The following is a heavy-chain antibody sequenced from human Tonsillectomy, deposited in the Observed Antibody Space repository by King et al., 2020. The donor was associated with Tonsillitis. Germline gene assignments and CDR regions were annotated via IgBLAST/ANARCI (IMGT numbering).Heavy chain of an antibody. CDR2: MYSGGNK. D-gene: IGHD2-15*01. J-gene: IGHJ4*02. CDR1: GFTVSSNY. CDR3: ARDGAATLFDY. V-gene: IGHV3-53*04. Sequence: VQLVESGGGLVQPGGSLRLSCVVSGFTVSSNYMSWVRQAPGKGLEWGSVMYSGGNKHYADSVTGRFTISRHNSENTLFLQMNSLRAEDTAVYYCARDGAATLFDYWGQGTLVTVSS.